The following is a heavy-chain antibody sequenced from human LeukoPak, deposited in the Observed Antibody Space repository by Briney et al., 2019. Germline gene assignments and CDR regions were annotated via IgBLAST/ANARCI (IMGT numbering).Heavy chain of an antibody. V-gene: IGHV1-69*05. CDR3: ARAIRYSSGWEYYYYYMDV. J-gene: IGHJ6*03. CDR1: GGTFSSYA. Sequence: GSSVKVSCKASGGTFSSYAISWVRQAPGQGLEWMGGIIPIFGTANYAQKFQGRVTITTDESTSTAYMELSSLRSEDTAVYYCARAIRYSSGWEYYYYYMDVWGKGTTVTVSS. D-gene: IGHD6-19*01. CDR2: IIPIFGTA.